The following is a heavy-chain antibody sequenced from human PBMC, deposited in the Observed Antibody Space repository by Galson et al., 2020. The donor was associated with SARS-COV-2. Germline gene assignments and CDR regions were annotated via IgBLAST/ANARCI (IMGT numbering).Heavy chain of an antibody. CDR2: ISYAGSNK. CDR1: GFTFSSYA. Sequence: TGGSLRLSCAASGFTFSSYAMHWVRQAPGKGLEWVAVISYAGSNKYYADSVKGRFTISRDNSKNTLYLQMNSLRAEDTAVYYCARDDTIFGVVMSYYYGMDVWGQGTTVTVSS. J-gene: IGHJ6*02. CDR3: ARDDTIFGVVMSYYYGMDV. D-gene: IGHD3-3*01. V-gene: IGHV3-30*04.